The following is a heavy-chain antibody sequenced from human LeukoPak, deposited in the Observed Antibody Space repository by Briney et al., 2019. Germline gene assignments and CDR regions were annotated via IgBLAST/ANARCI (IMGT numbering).Heavy chain of an antibody. J-gene: IGHJ3*02. CDR3: AKDTSWFTSAFDI. V-gene: IGHV3-9*01. Sequence: PGGSLRLSCAAPGFTFEDYDMHWVRHAPGKGLEWVSGISWNSGSRGYADSVKGRFTISRDNAKNSLYLQMDSLRTEDTAFYYCAKDTSWFTSAFDIWGQGTMVTVSS. CDR1: GFTFEDYD. CDR2: ISWNSGSR. D-gene: IGHD3-10*01.